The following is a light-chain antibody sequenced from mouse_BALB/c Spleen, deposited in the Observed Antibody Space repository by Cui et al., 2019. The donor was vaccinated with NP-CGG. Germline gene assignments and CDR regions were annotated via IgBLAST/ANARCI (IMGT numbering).Light chain of an antibody. V-gene: IGLV1*01. CDR3: ALWYSNHWV. J-gene: IGLJ1*01. Sequence: PSVTQKSPPTTSPGETVTLTCRSSTGAVTTSNYANWVQEKPDHLFTGLIGGTNNRAPGVPARFSGSLIGDKAALTITGAQTEDEAIYFCALWYSNHWVFGGGTKLTVL. CDR1: TGAVTTSNY. CDR2: GTN.